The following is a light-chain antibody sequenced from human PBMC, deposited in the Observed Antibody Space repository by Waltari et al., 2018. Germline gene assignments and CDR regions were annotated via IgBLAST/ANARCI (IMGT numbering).Light chain of an antibody. Sequence: QSALTQPRSVSGSPGQSVTISCTGTSSDVGTYKYVSWHQQYPGQAPKLLIFDVSKRPSGVPGRFFGSKSGDTASLTISGLQAEDEADYYCCSYTVSNTLLFGGGTKLTVL. CDR1: SSDVGTYKY. V-gene: IGLV2-11*01. J-gene: IGLJ3*02. CDR3: CSYTVSNTLL. CDR2: DVS.